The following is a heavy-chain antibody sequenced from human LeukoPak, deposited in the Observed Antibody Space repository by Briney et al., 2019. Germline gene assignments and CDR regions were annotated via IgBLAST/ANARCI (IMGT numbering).Heavy chain of an antibody. V-gene: IGHV3-74*01. Sequence: GGSLRLSCAASGFTFSSYWMNWVRQAPGKGLVWVSRIASDGSSTTYADSVKGRFSISRDNAKNTLYLQMNNLRVEDTAVYYCARMGRETMVRGVMIWGQGTLVTVSS. CDR3: ARMGRETMVRGVMI. J-gene: IGHJ4*02. CDR2: IASDGSST. D-gene: IGHD3-10*01. CDR1: GFTFSSYW.